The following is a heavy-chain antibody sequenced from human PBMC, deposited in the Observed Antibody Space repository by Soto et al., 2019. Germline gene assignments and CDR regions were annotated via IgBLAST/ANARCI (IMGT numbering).Heavy chain of an antibody. J-gene: IGHJ6*01. V-gene: IGHV4-61*01. D-gene: IGHD2-15*01. Sequence: QVQLQESGPGLVKPSETLSLTCTVSGGSVSSGSYYWSWIRQPPGKGLEWIGYIYYSGSTNYNPSLKSRVTISVDTSKNQFSLKLSSVTAADTAVYYCARDPLQEGYCSGGSCYKTTYYGMDVW. CDR1: GGSVSSGSYY. CDR2: IYYSGST. CDR3: ARDPLQEGYCSGGSCYKTTYYGMDV.